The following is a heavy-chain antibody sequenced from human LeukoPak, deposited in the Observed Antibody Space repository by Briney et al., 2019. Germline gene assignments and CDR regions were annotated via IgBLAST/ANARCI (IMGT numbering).Heavy chain of an antibody. CDR3: ARSDRRDPSYYYYYMDV. Sequence: SVKVSCKASGGTFSSYAISWVRQAPGQGLEWMGGIIPIFGTANYAQKFQGRVTITTDESTSTAYMELSSLRSEDTAVYCCARSDRRDPSYYYYYMDVWGKGTTVTVSS. J-gene: IGHJ6*03. CDR2: IIPIFGTA. V-gene: IGHV1-69*05. CDR1: GGTFSSYA.